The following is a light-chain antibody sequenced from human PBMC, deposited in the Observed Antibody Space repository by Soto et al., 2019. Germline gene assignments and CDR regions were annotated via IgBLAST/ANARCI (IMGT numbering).Light chain of an antibody. J-gene: IGKJ2*01. CDR3: QQRNNWPPMYT. V-gene: IGKV3-11*01. CDR2: DAS. CDR1: QSVSRY. Sequence: EIVLTQSPGTLSLSPGERATLSCRASQSVSRYLAWYQQKPGQAPRLLIYDASKRATGIPARFSGSGSGTDFTLTISSLEPEDFAVYYCQQRNNWPPMYTFGQGTKLEIK.